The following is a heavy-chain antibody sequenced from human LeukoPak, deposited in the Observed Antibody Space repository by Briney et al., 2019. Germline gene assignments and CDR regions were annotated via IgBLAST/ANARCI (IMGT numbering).Heavy chain of an antibody. CDR1: GFTFSSYA. CDR2: ISSNGGST. D-gene: IGHD3-22*01. Sequence: AGSLSLTCAASGFTFSSYAMHWVRQAPGKGLEYVSAISSNGGSTYYANSVKGRFTISRDNPKNTLYLQMGSLRAEDMAVYYCARQEYYYDSSGWAFDYWGQ. J-gene: IGHJ4*02. V-gene: IGHV3-64*01. CDR3: ARQEYYYDSSGWAFDY.